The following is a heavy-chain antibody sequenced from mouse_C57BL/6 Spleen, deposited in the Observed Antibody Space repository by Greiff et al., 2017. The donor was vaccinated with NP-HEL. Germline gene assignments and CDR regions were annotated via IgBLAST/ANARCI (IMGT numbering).Heavy chain of an antibody. CDR2: IYPRSGNT. CDR1: GYTFTSYG. D-gene: IGHD2-3*01. Sequence: QVHVKQSGAELARPGASVKLSCKASGYTFTSYGISWVKQRTGQGLEWIGEIYPRSGNTYYNEKFKGKATLTADKSSSTAYMELRSLTSEDSAVYFCARSGDGYSFDYWGQGTTLTVSS. J-gene: IGHJ2*01. CDR3: ARSGDGYSFDY. V-gene: IGHV1-81*01.